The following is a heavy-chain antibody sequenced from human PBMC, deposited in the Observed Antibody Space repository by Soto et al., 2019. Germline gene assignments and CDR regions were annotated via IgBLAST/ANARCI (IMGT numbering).Heavy chain of an antibody. V-gene: IGHV1-18*04. J-gene: IGHJ3*02. Sequence: QVQLVQSGTEVKKPGASVKVSCKTSGYTFTNHGINWVRQAPGQGLEWMGWINPYNANTNYAQKLQGRVTMSADTSTTTAYMYLRSLTSHDTAVYYCARDRVAGIWGDAFDIWGQGTVVTVSS. CDR2: INPYNANT. CDR1: GYTFTNHG. CDR3: ARDRVAGIWGDAFDI. D-gene: IGHD3-16*01.